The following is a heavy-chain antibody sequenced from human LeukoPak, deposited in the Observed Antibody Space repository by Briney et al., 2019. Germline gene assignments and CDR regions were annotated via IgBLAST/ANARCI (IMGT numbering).Heavy chain of an antibody. CDR1: GYTFTCNY. J-gene: IGHJ4*02. CDR3: ARLNHDYSTLGLAFDY. V-gene: IGHV1-2*02. Sequence: ASVKVSCKSSGYTFTCNYMHWVRQGPGQGLERMGWINANSSGTNYAQKFQGRVTMTRVTSISTAYMELRRLTSDDTAVYYYARLNHDYSTLGLAFDYWGQGTLVTVSS. CDR2: INANSSGT. D-gene: IGHD4-11*01.